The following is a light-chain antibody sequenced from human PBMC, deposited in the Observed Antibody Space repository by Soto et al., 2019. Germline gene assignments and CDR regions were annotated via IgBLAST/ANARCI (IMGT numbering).Light chain of an antibody. CDR3: QQYSRLYT. V-gene: IGKV1-5*03. CDR1: QDVYTW. Sequence: DIQMTQSPSTLSASVGDRVTISCRASQDVYTWLAWYQQKPGKAPKFLIYKASILQSGVPSRFSGNGSGTEFTLTISSLQPDDFATYYCQQYSRLYTFGQGTKVDIK. J-gene: IGKJ2*01. CDR2: KAS.